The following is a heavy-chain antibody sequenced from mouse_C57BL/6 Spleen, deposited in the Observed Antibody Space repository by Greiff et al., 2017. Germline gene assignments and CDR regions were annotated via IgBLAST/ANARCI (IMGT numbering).Heavy chain of an antibody. CDR1: GYTFTSYW. D-gene: IGHD1-1*01. V-gene: IGHV1-69*01. J-gene: IGHJ2*01. CDR2: IDPSDSYT. Sequence: VQLQQPGAELVMPGASVKLSCKASGYTFTSYWMHWVKQRPGQGLEWIGEIDPSDSYTNYNQKFKGKSTLTVDKSSSTAYMQLSSLTSEDSAVYYCAITTVVAPDYWGQGTTLTVSS. CDR3: AITTVVAPDY.